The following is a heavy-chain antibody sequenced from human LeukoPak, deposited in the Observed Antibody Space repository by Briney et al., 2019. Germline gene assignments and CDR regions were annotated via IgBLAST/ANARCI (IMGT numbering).Heavy chain of an antibody. J-gene: IGHJ3*02. V-gene: IGHV4-30-2*01. CDR1: GGSISSGGYY. D-gene: IGHD6-6*01. CDR2: IYHSGST. CDR3: ARDRGSSPPYDAFDI. Sequence: PSETLSLTCTVSGGSISSGGYYWSWIRQPPGKGLEWIGYIYHSGSTYYNPSLKSRVTISVDRSKNQFSLKLSSVTAADTAVYYCARDRGSSPPYDAFDIWGQGTMVTVSS.